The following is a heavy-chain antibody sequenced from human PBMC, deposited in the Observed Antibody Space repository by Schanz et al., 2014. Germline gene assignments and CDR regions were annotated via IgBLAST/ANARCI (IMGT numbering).Heavy chain of an antibody. D-gene: IGHD3-3*01. CDR2: ISGSSIHK. Sequence: QVFLAESGGDLVKPGGSLRLSCAASGFTFSDYYMAWIRQAPGKGLEWVSHISGSSIHKNYADSVKGRFSISRDNGETSVYLQINSLRVEDTAVYYCARFLARYQYYGVDVWGQWTTVIVSS. CDR3: ARFLARYQYYGVDV. V-gene: IGHV3-11*05. J-gene: IGHJ6*02. CDR1: GFTFSDYY.